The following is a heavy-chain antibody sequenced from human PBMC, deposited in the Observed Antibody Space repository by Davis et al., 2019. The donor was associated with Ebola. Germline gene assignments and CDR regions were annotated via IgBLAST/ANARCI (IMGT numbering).Heavy chain of an antibody. J-gene: IGHJ4*02. CDR1: EYSFTSHW. CDR2: IYSDDSDT. Sequence: GESLKISCKVSEYSFTSHWFGWVRQMPGKGLEYMGIIYSDDSDTRYSPSFQGQVTISADISINTAYLQWNSLKASDTAMYYCARLKSGTIDFWGQGTLVTVSS. D-gene: IGHD1-7*01. V-gene: IGHV5-51*01. CDR3: ARLKSGTIDF.